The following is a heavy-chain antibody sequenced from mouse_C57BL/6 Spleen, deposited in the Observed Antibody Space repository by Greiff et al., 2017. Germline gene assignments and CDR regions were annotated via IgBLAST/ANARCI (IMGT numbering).Heavy chain of an antibody. Sequence: EVMLVESEGGLVQPGSSMKLSCTASGFTFSDYYMAWVRQVPEKGLEWVANINYDGSSTYYLDSLKSRFIISRDNAKNILYLQMSSLKSEDTATYYCARDRGGEAMDYWGQGTSVTVSS. V-gene: IGHV5-16*01. J-gene: IGHJ4*01. CDR1: GFTFSDYY. CDR3: ARDRGGEAMDY. D-gene: IGHD1-1*02. CDR2: INYDGSST.